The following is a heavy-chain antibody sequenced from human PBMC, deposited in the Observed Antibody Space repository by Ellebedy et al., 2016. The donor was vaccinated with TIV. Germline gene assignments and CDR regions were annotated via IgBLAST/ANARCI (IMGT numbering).Heavy chain of an antibody. Sequence: GESLKISXAASGFTFSSYGMHWVRQAPGKGLEWVAVISYDGSNKYYADSVKGRFTISRDNSKNTLYLQMNSLRAEDTAVYYCAKDVDIVATGFDYWGQGTLVTVSS. V-gene: IGHV3-30*18. CDR2: ISYDGSNK. CDR1: GFTFSSYG. D-gene: IGHD5-12*01. J-gene: IGHJ4*02. CDR3: AKDVDIVATGFDY.